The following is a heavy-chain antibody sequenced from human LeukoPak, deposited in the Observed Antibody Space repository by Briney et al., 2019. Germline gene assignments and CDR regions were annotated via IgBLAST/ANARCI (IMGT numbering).Heavy chain of an antibody. CDR2: IYYTGST. CDR3: ARSVSGWYGMDV. J-gene: IGHJ6*02. D-gene: IGHD6-25*01. V-gene: IGHV4-59*11. CDR1: GDFISSHY. Sequence: ASETLSLTCTISGDFISSHYWSWIRQPPGKGLEWIGYIYYTGSTNYNPSLKSRVTISIDTPKNQVSLKPSSVTAVDTALYYCARSVSGWYGMDVWGQGTTVTVSS.